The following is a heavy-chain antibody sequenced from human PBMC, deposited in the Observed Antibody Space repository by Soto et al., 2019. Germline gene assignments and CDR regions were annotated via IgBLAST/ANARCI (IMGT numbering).Heavy chain of an antibody. D-gene: IGHD2-15*01. J-gene: IGHJ3*02. V-gene: IGHV1-69*08. Sequence: QVQLVQSGAEVKKPGSSVKVSCKASGGTFSSYTISWVRQAPGQGLEWMGRIIPILGIANYAQKFQGRVTITADKSTSTAYMELSSLSSEDTAVYYCARDCSGGSCYSVDAFDIWGQGTMVTVSS. CDR1: GGTFSSYT. CDR3: ARDCSGGSCYSVDAFDI. CDR2: IIPILGIA.